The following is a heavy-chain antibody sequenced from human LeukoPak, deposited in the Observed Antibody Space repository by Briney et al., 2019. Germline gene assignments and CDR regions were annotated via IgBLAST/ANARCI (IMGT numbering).Heavy chain of an antibody. Sequence: SETLSLTCAVSGYSISSGYYWGWIRQPPGKGLEWIGSIYHSGSTYYNPSLKSRVTISVDTSKNQFSLKLSSVTAADTPVYYCARKSYGHNEDYWGQGTLVTVSS. V-gene: IGHV4-38-2*01. D-gene: IGHD4-17*01. CDR2: IYHSGST. J-gene: IGHJ4*02. CDR3: ARKSYGHNEDY. CDR1: GYSISSGYY.